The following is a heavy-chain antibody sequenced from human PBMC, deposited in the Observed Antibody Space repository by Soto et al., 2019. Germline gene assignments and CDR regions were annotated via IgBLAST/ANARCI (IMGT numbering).Heavy chain of an antibody. D-gene: IGHD3-22*01. V-gene: IGHV3-74*01. CDR1: RFTFSTYW. CDR2: INSDGTGT. Sequence: GGSLRLSCAASRFTFSTYWMHWVRQAPGKGLVWVPRINSDGTGTSYADSVKGRITISRDNAKNTLYLQMNSLRSEDTAVYYCAGDSSGYSYDAFDIWGQGTMVTVSS. CDR3: AGDSSGYSYDAFDI. J-gene: IGHJ3*02.